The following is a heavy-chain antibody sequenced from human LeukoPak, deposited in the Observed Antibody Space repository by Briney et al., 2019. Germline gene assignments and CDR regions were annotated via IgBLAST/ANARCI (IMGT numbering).Heavy chain of an antibody. CDR1: GFTFSSYA. Sequence: GGSLRLSCAASGFTFSSYAMSWVRQAPGKGLEWVAVISYDGSNKYYADSVKGRFTISRDNSKNTLYLQMNSLRAEDTAVYYCAKARDIVVVPAACDYWGQGTLVTVSS. CDR2: ISYDGSNK. V-gene: IGHV3-30*18. D-gene: IGHD2-2*01. J-gene: IGHJ4*02. CDR3: AKARDIVVVPAACDY.